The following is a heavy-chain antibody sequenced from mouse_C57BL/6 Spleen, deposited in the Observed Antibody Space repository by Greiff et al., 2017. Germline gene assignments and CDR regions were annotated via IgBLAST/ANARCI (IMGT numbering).Heavy chain of an antibody. V-gene: IGHV1-61*01. CDR1: GYTFTSYW. D-gene: IGHD4-1*01. J-gene: IGHJ4*01. CDR3: ARVGLGIRSAMDY. Sequence: QVQLQQPGAELVRPGSSVKLSCKASGYTFTSYWMDWVKQRPGQGLEWIGNIYPSDSETHYNQKFKDKATLTVDKSSSTAYMQLSSLTSEDSAVYYCARVGLGIRSAMDYWGQGTSVTVSS. CDR2: IYPSDSET.